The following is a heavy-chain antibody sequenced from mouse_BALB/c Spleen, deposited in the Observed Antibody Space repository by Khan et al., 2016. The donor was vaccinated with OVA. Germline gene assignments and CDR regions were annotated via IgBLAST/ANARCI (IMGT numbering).Heavy chain of an antibody. D-gene: IGHD2-14*01. J-gene: IGHJ3*01. CDR1: GYTFTSYT. Sequence: QVRQQQSGAELARPGASVKMSCKASGYTFTSYTIHWIKLRPGQGLEWIGFINPSNGYTNYNQKFKDKATLTADKSSTTVYMQLISLTSDDSAVYNCVRDGAYHRNDGWFAYWGQGTLVTVSA. CDR3: VRDGAYHRNDGWFAY. CDR2: INPSNGYT. V-gene: IGHV1-4*01.